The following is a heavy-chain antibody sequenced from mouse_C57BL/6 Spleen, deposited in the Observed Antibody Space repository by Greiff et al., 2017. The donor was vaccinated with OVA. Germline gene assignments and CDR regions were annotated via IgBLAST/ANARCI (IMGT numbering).Heavy chain of an antibody. Sequence: LVESGPELVKPGASVKLSCKASGYTFTSYDITWVKQRPGQGLEWIGWIYPRDGSTKYNEKFKGKATLTVDTSSSTAYMELHSLTSEDSAVYFCARGGYYDYYAMDYWGQGTSVTVSS. CDR3: ARGGYYDYYAMDY. D-gene: IGHD2-3*01. CDR1: GYTFTSYD. CDR2: IYPRDGST. V-gene: IGHV1-85*01. J-gene: IGHJ4*01.